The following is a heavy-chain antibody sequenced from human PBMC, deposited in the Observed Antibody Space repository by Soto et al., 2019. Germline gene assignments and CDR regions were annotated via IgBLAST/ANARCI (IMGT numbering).Heavy chain of an antibody. CDR3: AKDLGTDDFWSAYYTCYYMDV. D-gene: IGHD3-3*01. Sequence: EVQLLESGGGLVQPGGSLRLSCAASGFTFSSYALNWVRQAPGKGLEWVSVISGSGDNTYYADSVKGRFTISRDNSKNTLYLQMNRLRAEDTAVYYCAKDLGTDDFWSAYYTCYYMDVWGKGTTVTVSS. CDR2: ISGSGDNT. CDR1: GFTFSSYA. V-gene: IGHV3-23*01. J-gene: IGHJ6*03.